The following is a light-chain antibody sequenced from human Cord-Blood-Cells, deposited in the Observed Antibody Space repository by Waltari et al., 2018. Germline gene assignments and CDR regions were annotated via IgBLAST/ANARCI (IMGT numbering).Light chain of an antibody. CDR2: WAS. CDR1: QSVLYSSNNKNY. J-gene: IGKJ5*01. Sequence: DIVMTQSPDSLAVSLGARAPTHCKPTQSVLYSSNNKNYLAWYQQKPGQPPKLLIYWASTRESGVPDRFSGSGSGTDFTLTISSLQAEDVAVYYCQQYYSTPITFGQGTRLEIK. V-gene: IGKV4-1*01. CDR3: QQYYSTPIT.